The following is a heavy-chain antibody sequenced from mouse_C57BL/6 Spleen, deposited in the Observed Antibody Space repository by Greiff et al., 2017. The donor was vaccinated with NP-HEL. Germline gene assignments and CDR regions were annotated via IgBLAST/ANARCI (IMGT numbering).Heavy chain of an antibody. D-gene: IGHD3-2*02. V-gene: IGHV1-15*01. CDR2: IDPETGGT. Sequence: VQLQQSGAELVRPGASVTLSCKASGYTFTDYEMHWVKQTPVHGLEWIGAIDPETGGTAYNQKFKGKAILTAHNSSNTAYMELRSLTSEDSAVYYCTRFSDSSGYWFAYWGQGTLVTVSA. CDR1: GYTFTDYE. CDR3: TRFSDSSGYWFAY. J-gene: IGHJ3*01.